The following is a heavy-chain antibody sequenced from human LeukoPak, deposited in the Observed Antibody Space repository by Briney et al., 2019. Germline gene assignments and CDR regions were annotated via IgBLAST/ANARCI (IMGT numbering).Heavy chain of an antibody. Sequence: ASVKVSCKTSGYTFADYFIHWVRQAPGQGLEWMWRINANSGGTEYEQKFQGRVTMTRDTSISTAYVEVNWLISDDTAIYYCARDLSSTPNWEFDYWGQGTLVTVSS. J-gene: IGHJ4*02. CDR1: GYTFADYF. CDR2: INANSGGT. D-gene: IGHD1-26*01. V-gene: IGHV1-2*06. CDR3: ARDLSSTPNWEFDY.